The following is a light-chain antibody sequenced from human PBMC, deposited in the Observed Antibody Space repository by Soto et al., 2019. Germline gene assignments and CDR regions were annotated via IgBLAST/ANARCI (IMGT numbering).Light chain of an antibody. Sequence: QSVLTQPPSASGSPGQSVTIPCTGTSSDVGGYKYVSWYQQHPGKAPKLMIYEVSKRPSGVPDRFSGSKSGNTASLTVSGLQAEDEADYYCSSYAGSNTDYVFGTGTKVTVL. CDR1: SSDVGGYKY. J-gene: IGLJ1*01. CDR2: EVS. V-gene: IGLV2-8*01. CDR3: SSYAGSNTDYV.